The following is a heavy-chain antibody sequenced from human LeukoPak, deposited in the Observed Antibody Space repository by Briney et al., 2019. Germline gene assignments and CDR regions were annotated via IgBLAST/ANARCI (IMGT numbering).Heavy chain of an antibody. J-gene: IGHJ6*02. CDR1: GFTFSDYV. D-gene: IGHD1-26*01. V-gene: IGHV3-49*03. CDR2: IRAKAQGGTT. Sequence: GGSLRLSCTASGFTFSDYVMYWFRQAPGKGLDWVALIRAKAQGGTTEYAASVKGRFTISRDDSKSIGYLQMNGLKTEDTAVYYCSRPYLAEVGYGIDVWGQGTTVTVSS. CDR3: SRPYLAEVGYGIDV.